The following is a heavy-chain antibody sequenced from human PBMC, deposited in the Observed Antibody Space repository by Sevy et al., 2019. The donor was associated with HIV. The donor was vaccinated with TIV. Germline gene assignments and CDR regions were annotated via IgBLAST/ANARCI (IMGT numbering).Heavy chain of an antibody. CDR3: ARDLPHLLPWELSRGSDY. D-gene: IGHD1-26*01. Sequence: GGSLRLSCAASGFSFSNYAMHWVRQSPGKGLEWVAMISYDGINKDYADSVKGRFTLSRDNSKNTLFLRMNSLRAEDTALYYCARDLPHLLPWELSRGSDYWGQGTLVTVSS. J-gene: IGHJ4*02. CDR2: ISYDGINK. CDR1: GFSFSNYA. V-gene: IGHV3-30*04.